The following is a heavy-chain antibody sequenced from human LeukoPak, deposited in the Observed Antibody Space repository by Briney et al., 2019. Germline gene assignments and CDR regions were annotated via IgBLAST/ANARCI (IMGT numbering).Heavy chain of an antibody. CDR2: IDNDGSST. Sequence: PGGSLRLSCAASGLTFSGYWVHWVRQAPGKGLVWVSRIDNDGSSTIYADSVKGRFTISRDNAKNTVHLQMNSLRVEDTAVYYCAREVPHNWFDSWGQGILVTVPS. J-gene: IGHJ5*01. V-gene: IGHV3-74*01. CDR1: GLTFSGYW. CDR3: AREVPHNWFDS.